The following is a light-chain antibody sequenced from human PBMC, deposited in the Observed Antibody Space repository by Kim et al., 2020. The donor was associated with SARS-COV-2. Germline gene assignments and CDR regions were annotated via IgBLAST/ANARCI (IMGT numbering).Light chain of an antibody. Sequence: EIVLTQSPDTLSLSPGERATLSCRASQSVSSNYLAWYQQKPGQAPRLLIHAASSRPTGIPDRFSGSGSGTDFTLTISRLEPEDFAVYYCQLYHSSPLTFGEGTKVDIK. CDR1: QSVSSNY. CDR2: AAS. J-gene: IGKJ4*01. CDR3: QLYHSSPLT. V-gene: IGKV3-20*01.